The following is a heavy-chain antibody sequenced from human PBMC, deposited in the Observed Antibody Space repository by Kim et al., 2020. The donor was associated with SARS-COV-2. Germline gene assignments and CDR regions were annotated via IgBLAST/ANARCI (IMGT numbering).Heavy chain of an antibody. J-gene: IGHJ6*02. V-gene: IGHV3-74*01. CDR3: ARVFRFTFYSGMDI. D-gene: IGHD3-10*01. Sequence: GGSLRLSCAASGFTFSSYWMHWVRQAPGKGLVWVSRINSDGSSTNYADSVKGRFTVSRDNAKDTLYLQMDSLRAEDSAVYYCARVFRFTFYSGMDIWGQGTPVTVSS. CDR1: GFTFSSYW. CDR2: INSDGSST.